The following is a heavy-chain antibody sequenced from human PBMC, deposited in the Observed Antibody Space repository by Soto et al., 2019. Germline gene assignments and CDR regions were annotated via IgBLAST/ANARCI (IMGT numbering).Heavy chain of an antibody. V-gene: IGHV3-15*07. Sequence: DVQLVESGGGLVKPGGSLRLSCAASGFTFSNAWMNWVRQATGKGLEWVGRIRSKNAGGSTDYATPVKGRFPISRDESKNTVFLQMNNRRTEDTAVSYCTPPIRGASDGTEIYYSGMDVWGQGTTVTVSS. CDR1: GFTFSNAW. CDR3: TPPIRGASDGTEIYYSGMDV. CDR2: IRSKNAGGST. D-gene: IGHD6-13*01. J-gene: IGHJ6*02.